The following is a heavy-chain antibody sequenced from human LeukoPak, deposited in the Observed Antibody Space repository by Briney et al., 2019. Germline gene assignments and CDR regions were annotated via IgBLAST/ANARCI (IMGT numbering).Heavy chain of an antibody. Sequence: PGGSLRLSCAASGFTLRSYDMSWVRQARGEGLEWVSATSGSGGDTYYADSVKGRFTISRDNSKNTLFLKMNRLRAEDTAVYFCAKRGVVIRVILVGFHKEAYYFDAWGQGALVTVSS. D-gene: IGHD3-22*01. CDR3: AKRGVVIRVILVGFHKEAYYFDA. CDR2: TSGSGGDT. CDR1: GFTLRSYD. V-gene: IGHV3-23*01. J-gene: IGHJ4*02.